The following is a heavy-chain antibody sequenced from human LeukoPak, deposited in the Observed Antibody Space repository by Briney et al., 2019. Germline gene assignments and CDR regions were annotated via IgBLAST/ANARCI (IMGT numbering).Heavy chain of an antibody. Sequence: SETLSLTCSVSGGYISSYYWSWIRQPPGKGLEWIGYIYDSESTNYNPSLKSRVTMSVDTSNNQFSLKLSSVTAADTAVYYCARDLRYDSSGWAFDSWGQGTLVTVSS. D-gene: IGHD3-22*01. J-gene: IGHJ4*02. V-gene: IGHV4-59*01. CDR1: GGYISSYY. CDR3: ARDLRYDSSGWAFDS. CDR2: IYDSEST.